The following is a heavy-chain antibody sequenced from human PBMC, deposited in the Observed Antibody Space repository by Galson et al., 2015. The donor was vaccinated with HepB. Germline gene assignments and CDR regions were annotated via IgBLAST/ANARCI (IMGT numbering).Heavy chain of an antibody. J-gene: IGHJ4*02. Sequence: SVKVSCKASGYTFTSYGISWVRQAPGQGLEWMGWISAYNGNTNYAQKLQGRVTMTTDTSTSTACMELRSLRSDDTAVYYCARAPSEQNSGWYGENFDYWGQGTLVTVSS. V-gene: IGHV1-18*01. CDR1: GYTFTSYG. CDR3: ARAPSEQNSGWYGENFDY. CDR2: ISAYNGNT. D-gene: IGHD6-19*01.